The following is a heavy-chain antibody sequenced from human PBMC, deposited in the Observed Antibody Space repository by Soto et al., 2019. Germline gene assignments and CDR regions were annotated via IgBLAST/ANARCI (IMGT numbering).Heavy chain of an antibody. CDR1: GFTFSSYS. Sequence: PGGSLRLSCAASGFTFSSYSMNWVRQAPGKGLEWVSSISSNSSYIYYAASVKGRFTISRNDSKNTLYLQMNSLKTEDTAVYYCTTVPYYDIFDGGDFDYWGQGTLVTVSS. J-gene: IGHJ4*02. CDR2: ISSNSSYI. V-gene: IGHV3-21*03. CDR3: TTVPYYDIFDGGDFDY. D-gene: IGHD3-9*01.